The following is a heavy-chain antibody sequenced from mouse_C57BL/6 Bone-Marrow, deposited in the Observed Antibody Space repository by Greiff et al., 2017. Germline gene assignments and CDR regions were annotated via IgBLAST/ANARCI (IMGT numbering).Heavy chain of an antibody. CDR2: INPNNGGT. CDR1: GYTFTDYY. CDR3: ASTNGLAYFAY. V-gene: IGHV1-26*01. Sequence: EVQLQQSGPELVKPGASVKISCKASGYTFTDYYMNWVKQSHGKSLEWIGDINPNNGGTSYNQKFKGKATLTVDKSSSTAYMELRSLTSDDSAVYYCASTNGLAYFAYWGQGTLVTVSA. J-gene: IGHJ3*01. D-gene: IGHD1-2*01.